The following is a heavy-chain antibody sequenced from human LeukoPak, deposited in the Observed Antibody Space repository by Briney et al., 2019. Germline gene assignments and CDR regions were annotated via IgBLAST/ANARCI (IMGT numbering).Heavy chain of an antibody. Sequence: PSETLSLTCTVSGYSISSGYYWGWIRPPPGKGLEWIGSIYHSGSTYYNPSLKSRVTISVGTSKNQFPLKLSSVTAADTAVYYCARDIGGQWLDDGFDYWGQGTLVTVSS. V-gene: IGHV4-38-2*02. D-gene: IGHD6-19*01. J-gene: IGHJ4*02. CDR1: GYSISSGYY. CDR3: ARDIGGQWLDDGFDY. CDR2: IYHSGST.